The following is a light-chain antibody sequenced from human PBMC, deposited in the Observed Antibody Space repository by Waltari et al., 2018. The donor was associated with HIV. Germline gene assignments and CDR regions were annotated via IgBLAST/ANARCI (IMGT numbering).Light chain of an antibody. CDR1: SSDVGGYNY. CDR3: SSYAGSNNLV. J-gene: IGLJ3*02. Sequence: QSALTQPPSASGSPGQSVTISCTGTSSDVGGYNYVSWYQQHPGKAPKLMIYEVSKRPSGVPDRFPGSKAGNTASLTVSGLQAEDEADYYCSSYAGSNNLVFGGGTKLTVL. CDR2: EVS. V-gene: IGLV2-8*01.